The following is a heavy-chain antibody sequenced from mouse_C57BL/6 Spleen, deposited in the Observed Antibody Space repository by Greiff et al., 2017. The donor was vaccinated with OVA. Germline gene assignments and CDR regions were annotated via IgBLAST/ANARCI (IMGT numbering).Heavy chain of an antibody. D-gene: IGHD2-12*01. CDR1: GYTFTSYW. CDR3: ARYDDSGLYWYFDV. V-gene: IGHV1-55*01. J-gene: IGHJ1*03. CDR2: IYPGSGST. Sequence: QVQLQQPGAELVKPGASVKMSCKASGYTFTSYWITWVKQRPGQGLEWIGDIYPGSGSTNYNEKFKSKATLTVDTSSSTAYMQRSSLTSEDSAVYYCARYDDSGLYWYFDVWGTGTTVTVSS.